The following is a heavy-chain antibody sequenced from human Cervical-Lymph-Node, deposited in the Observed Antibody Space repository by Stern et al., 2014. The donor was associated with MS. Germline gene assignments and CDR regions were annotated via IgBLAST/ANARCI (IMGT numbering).Heavy chain of an antibody. Sequence: QVQLQESGPGLVKPSETLSLSCTVSGGSISSGSFYWGWIRQPPGKGLEWIGTVYYSGSTYYNLSLKSRVPISVDTSKNQFSLTLSSVTAADTAVYYCARLEYTTSWYSHYFDYWGQGTLVTVSS. J-gene: IGHJ4*02. CDR2: VYYSGST. V-gene: IGHV4-39*01. CDR1: GGSISSGSFY. D-gene: IGHD6-13*01. CDR3: ARLEYTTSWYSHYFDY.